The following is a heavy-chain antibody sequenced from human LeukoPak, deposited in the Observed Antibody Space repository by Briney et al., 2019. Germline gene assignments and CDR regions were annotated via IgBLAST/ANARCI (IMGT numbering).Heavy chain of an antibody. Sequence: SETLSLTCTVSGDSISSYFWSWIRQPAGKGLELIGRMYTSGNTIYNPSLKSRVSMSVDTSKNQLSPKVRSVTAADTAVYYCARDSGYDLSWGQGTLVTVSS. D-gene: IGHD5-12*01. CDR3: ARDSGYDLS. CDR1: GDSISSYF. V-gene: IGHV4-4*07. CDR2: MYTSGNT. J-gene: IGHJ4*02.